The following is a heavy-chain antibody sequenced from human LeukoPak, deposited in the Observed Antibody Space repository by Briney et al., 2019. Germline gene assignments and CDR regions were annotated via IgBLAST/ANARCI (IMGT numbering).Heavy chain of an antibody. CDR3: ARDPAGVDY. CDR1: GFTFSSYE. CDR2: ISSSGSTI. Sequence: GGSLRLSCAASGFTFSSYEMNWVRQAPGKGLEWVSYISSSGSTIYYADSVKGRFTISRDNAKNSLYLRMNSLRAEDTAVYYCARDPAGVDYWGQGTLVTVSS. J-gene: IGHJ4*02. D-gene: IGHD3-10*01. V-gene: IGHV3-48*03.